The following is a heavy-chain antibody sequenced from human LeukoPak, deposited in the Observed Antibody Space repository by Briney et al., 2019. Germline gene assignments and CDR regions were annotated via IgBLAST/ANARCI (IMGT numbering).Heavy chain of an antibody. CDR3: VRQEKSHGNFDY. D-gene: IGHD1-26*01. J-gene: IGHJ4*02. Sequence: GSLRLSCAASGFTFSDHAMHWVRQAPGKSLEWVSAVGIAADTFYPGSVKGRFTISRENAKNSLYLQMNSLRVEDTAVYYCVRQEKSHGNFDYWGQGTLVTVSS. CDR2: VGIAADT. V-gene: IGHV3-13*01. CDR1: GFTFSDHA.